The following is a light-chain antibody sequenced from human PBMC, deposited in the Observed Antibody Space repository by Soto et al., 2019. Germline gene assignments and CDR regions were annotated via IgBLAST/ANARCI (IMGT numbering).Light chain of an antibody. V-gene: IGKV3-15*01. CDR3: QQYNNWPET. CDR1: QSVSNN. J-gene: IGKJ1*01. Sequence: EIVMTQSPATLSVSPGERATLSCRASQSVSNNLAWYQQKPGHAPRLLIYGASNRATGFPARFSGSGSGTDFTLIISSLQSEDFAVYYCQQYNNWPETFGQGTKVEIK. CDR2: GAS.